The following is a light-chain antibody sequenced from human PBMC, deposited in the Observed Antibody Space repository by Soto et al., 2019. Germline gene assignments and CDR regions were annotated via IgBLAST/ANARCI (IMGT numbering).Light chain of an antibody. CDR3: MQRTRRPPT. J-gene: IGKJ1*01. CDR1: QSLVYSDGIAY. V-gene: IGKV2-30*01. CDR2: QSS. Sequence: DVVMTQSPLSLPVTLGQPASISCRSSQSLVYSDGIAYLSWFQQRPCQSPRRLIYQSSRRDSGVPDRFSSSGSGTDFTLQIHRVEAEDVGIYYCMQRTRRPPTFGRETSVEI.